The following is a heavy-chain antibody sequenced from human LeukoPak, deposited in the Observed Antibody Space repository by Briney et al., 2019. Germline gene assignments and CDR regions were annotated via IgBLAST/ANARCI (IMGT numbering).Heavy chain of an antibody. CDR2: INWNGGST. Sequence: GGSLRLPCAASGFTFDDYGMSWVRQAPGKRLEWVSGINWNGGSTGYADSVKGRFTISRDNAKNSLYLQMNSLRAEDTALYYCAKASYSSGWSNFNYWGQGTLVTVSS. V-gene: IGHV3-20*04. CDR3: AKASYSSGWSNFNY. CDR1: GFTFDDYG. J-gene: IGHJ4*02. D-gene: IGHD6-19*01.